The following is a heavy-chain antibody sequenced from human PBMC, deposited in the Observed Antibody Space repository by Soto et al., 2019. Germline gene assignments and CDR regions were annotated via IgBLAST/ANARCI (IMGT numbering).Heavy chain of an antibody. V-gene: IGHV1-3*01. CDR2: INGGDGNT. CDR1: GYTFTSYA. CDR3: ARTDYYYLDY. D-gene: IGHD3-10*01. Sequence: ASVKVSCKASGYTFTSYAMHWVRQAPGQRLEWMGWINGGDGNTKYTQKFQGRVTITRDTSASTAYMELSSLRSEDTAVYYCARTDYYYLDYWGQGTLVTVSS. J-gene: IGHJ4*02.